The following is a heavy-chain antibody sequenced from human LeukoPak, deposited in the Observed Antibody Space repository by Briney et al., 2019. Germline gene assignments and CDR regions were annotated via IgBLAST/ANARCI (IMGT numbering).Heavy chain of an antibody. CDR3: ARDGNWRLGRKDYYYYMGV. CDR1: GGTFSSYA. CDR2: INPNSGGT. Sequence: ASVKVSCKASGGTFSSYAISWVRQAPGQGLEWMGWINPNSGGTNYAQKFQGRVTMTRDTSISTAYMELSRLRSDDTAVYYCARDGNWRLGRKDYYYYMGVWGKGTTVTVSS. V-gene: IGHV1-2*02. J-gene: IGHJ6*03. D-gene: IGHD1-1*01.